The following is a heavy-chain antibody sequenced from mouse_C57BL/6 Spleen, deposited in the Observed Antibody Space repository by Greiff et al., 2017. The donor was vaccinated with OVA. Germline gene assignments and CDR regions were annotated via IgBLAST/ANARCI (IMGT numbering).Heavy chain of an antibody. CDR1: GYTFTSYW. J-gene: IGHJ2*01. V-gene: IGHV1-55*01. D-gene: IGHD2-4*01. Sequence: QVQLQQPGAELVKPGASVKLSCKASGYTFTSYWMHWVKQRPGQGLEWIGDIYPGSGSTNYNEKFKSKATLTVDTSSSTAYMQLSSLTSEDSAVYYCARSGDYYDYLYYFDYWGQGTTLTVSS. CDR2: IYPGSGST. CDR3: ARSGDYYDYLYYFDY.